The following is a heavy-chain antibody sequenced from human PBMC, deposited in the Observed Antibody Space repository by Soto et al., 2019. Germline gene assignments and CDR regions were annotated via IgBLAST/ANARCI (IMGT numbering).Heavy chain of an antibody. CDR3: ASSYYDSSGYYFGYYYYGMDV. CDR2: IIPIFGTA. J-gene: IGHJ6*02. V-gene: IGHV1-69*13. D-gene: IGHD3-22*01. Sequence: SVKVSCKASGGTFSSYAISWVRQAPGQGLEWMGGIIPIFGTANYAQKFQGRVTITADESTSTAYMELSSLRSEDTAVYYCASSYYDSSGYYFGYYYYGMDVWGQGTTVTVSS. CDR1: GGTFSSYA.